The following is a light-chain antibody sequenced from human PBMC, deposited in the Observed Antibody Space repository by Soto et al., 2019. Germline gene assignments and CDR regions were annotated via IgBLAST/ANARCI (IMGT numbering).Light chain of an antibody. V-gene: IGLV2-14*03. CDR2: DVF. Sequence: QSALTQDASVSGSPGQSVTISCTGTNSDVGGYNYVSWYQQHPGKAPKLLIYDVFTRPSGVSNRFSGSKSGNTAALTISGLQAEDEADYYCTSWTSTSTYVFGSGTKLTVL. J-gene: IGLJ1*01. CDR3: TSWTSTSTYV. CDR1: NSDVGGYNY.